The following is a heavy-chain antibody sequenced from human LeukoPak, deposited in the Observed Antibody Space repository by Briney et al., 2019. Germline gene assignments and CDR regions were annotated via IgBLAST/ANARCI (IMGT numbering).Heavy chain of an antibody. CDR1: GFTFSSHW. CDR3: ASGYSYGYYYLDN. D-gene: IGHD5-18*01. V-gene: IGHV3-74*01. Sequence: GESLRLSCAASGFTFSSHWMYWVRQAPGKGLVLVSRINSDGTSTTYGDSVGGRFNISRDNALNTLYLQMNSLRAEDTAVYYCASGYSYGYYYLDNWGQGTLVTVSS. J-gene: IGHJ4*02. CDR2: INSDGTST.